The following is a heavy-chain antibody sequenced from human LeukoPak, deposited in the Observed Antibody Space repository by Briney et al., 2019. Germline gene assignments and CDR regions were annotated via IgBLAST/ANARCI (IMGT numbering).Heavy chain of an antibody. CDR1: GGSISSGGYY. J-gene: IGHJ4*02. D-gene: IGHD6-13*01. V-gene: IGHV4-61*08. CDR3: ARVVDSSSWHPFDY. CDR2: IYYSGST. Sequence: SETLSLTCTVSGGSISSGGYYWSWIRQHPGKGLEWIGYIYYSGSTNYNPSLKSRVTISVDTSKNQFSLKLSSVTAADTAVYYCARVVDSSSWHPFDYWGQGTLVTVSS.